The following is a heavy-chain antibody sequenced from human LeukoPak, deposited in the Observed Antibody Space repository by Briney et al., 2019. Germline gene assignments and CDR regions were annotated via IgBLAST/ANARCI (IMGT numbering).Heavy chain of an antibody. D-gene: IGHD1-26*01. V-gene: IGHV3-30-3*01. CDR3: ARAMSGSYPYYFDY. CDR1: GFTFSSYP. Sequence: GRSLRLSCAASGFTFSSYPMHWVRQAPGKGLEWVAVISYDGSNKYYADSVKGRFTISRDNSKNTLYLQMNSLRAEDTAVYYCARAMSGSYPYYFDYWGQGTLVTVSS. CDR2: ISYDGSNK. J-gene: IGHJ4*02.